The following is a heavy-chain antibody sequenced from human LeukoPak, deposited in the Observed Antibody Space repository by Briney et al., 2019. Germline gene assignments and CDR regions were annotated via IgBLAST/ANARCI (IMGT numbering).Heavy chain of an antibody. Sequence: ASVKVSCKTSGHTFNAYYMHWVRQAPGQGLEWMGRIIPILGIANYAQKFQGRVTITADKSTSTAYMELSSLRSEDTAVYYCARDPGYYDSSGYYYWYFDLWGRGTLVTVSS. CDR1: GHTFNAYY. CDR3: ARDPGYYDSSGYYYWYFDL. CDR2: IIPILGIA. J-gene: IGHJ2*01. V-gene: IGHV1-69*04. D-gene: IGHD3-22*01.